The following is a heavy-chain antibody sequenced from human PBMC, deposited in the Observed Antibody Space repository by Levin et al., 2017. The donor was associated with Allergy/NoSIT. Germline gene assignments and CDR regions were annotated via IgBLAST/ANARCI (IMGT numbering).Heavy chain of an antibody. V-gene: IGHV1-58*01. J-gene: IGHJ4*02. Sequence: SVKVSCKASGFTFTSSAVQWVRQARGQRLEWIGWIVVGSGNTNYAQKFQERVTITRDMSTSTAYMELSSLRSEDTAVYYCAACMTTVTTFDYWGQGTLVTVSS. D-gene: IGHD4-17*01. CDR3: AACMTTVTTFDY. CDR1: GFTFTSSA. CDR2: IVVGSGNT.